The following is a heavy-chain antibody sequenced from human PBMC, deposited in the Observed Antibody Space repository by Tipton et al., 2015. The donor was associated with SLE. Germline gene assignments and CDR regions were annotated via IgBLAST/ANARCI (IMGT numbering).Heavy chain of an antibody. Sequence: TLSLTCAVYGGPFSGYYWSWIRQPPGKGLEWIGEINHSGSTNYNPSLKSRVTISVDTSKNQFSLKLSSVTAADTAVYYCAREVGGYWFDPWGQGTLVTDSS. CDR2: INHSGST. V-gene: IGHV4-34*01. CDR1: GGPFSGYY. J-gene: IGHJ5*02. D-gene: IGHD3-22*01. CDR3: AREVGGYWFDP.